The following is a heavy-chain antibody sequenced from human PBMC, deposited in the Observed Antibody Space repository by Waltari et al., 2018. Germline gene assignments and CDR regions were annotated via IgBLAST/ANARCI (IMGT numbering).Heavy chain of an antibody. D-gene: IGHD7-27*01. CDR3: ARGSGVDY. V-gene: IGHV3-23*01. J-gene: IGHJ4*02. CDR1: GFILSTYV. Sequence: EVQLLGSGGGLVKPGGSVRLSCTASGFILSTYVRQWVRQAPGKGLGLIASISDGEGIINFADSVKARFTISRDNSKNTLYLQMNSLRAEDTAVYYCARGSGVDYWGQGTLVTISS. CDR2: ISDGEGII.